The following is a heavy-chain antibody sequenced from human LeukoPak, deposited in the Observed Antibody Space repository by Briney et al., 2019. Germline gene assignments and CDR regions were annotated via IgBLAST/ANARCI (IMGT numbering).Heavy chain of an antibody. Sequence: GGSLRLSCAASGFTLSSYAMNWVRQAPGKGLEWVSVISGGGGSTNDADSVKGRFTISSDNSNNTLYLQMNSLRVEDTAVYYCAKDMRSSNWRGFEYWGQGTLVTVSS. J-gene: IGHJ4*02. V-gene: IGHV3-23*01. D-gene: IGHD6-13*01. CDR1: GFTLSSYA. CDR3: AKDMRSSNWRGFEY. CDR2: ISGGGGST.